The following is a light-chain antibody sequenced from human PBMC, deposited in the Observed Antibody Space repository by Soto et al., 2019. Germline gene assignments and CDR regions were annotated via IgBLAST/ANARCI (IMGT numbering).Light chain of an antibody. CDR2: QVS. CDR1: SSDVGTYNY. CDR3: SSYTSSRFVV. V-gene: IGLV2-14*01. Sequence: SALTQPASVSGSPGQSITISCTGTSSDVGTYNYVSWYQQHPGKAPKLMIYQVSYRPSGVSNRFSGSKSGNTASLTISGLQPEDEAHYHCSSYTSSRFVVFGGGTKLTVL. J-gene: IGLJ2*01.